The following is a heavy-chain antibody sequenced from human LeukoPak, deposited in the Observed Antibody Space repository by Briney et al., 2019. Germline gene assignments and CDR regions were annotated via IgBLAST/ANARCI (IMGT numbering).Heavy chain of an antibody. CDR3: ARSLPLRGTYSFDF. Sequence: GGSLRLSCAASGFTLSSYWMSWVRQAPGKGLEWVANIKQDGSEKYYVDSVKGRFTISIDNGKNSLYLQMNSLRAEDTAVYYCARSLPLRGTYSFDFWGQGTLATVSS. J-gene: IGHJ4*02. CDR1: GFTLSSYW. CDR2: IKQDGSEK. D-gene: IGHD1-26*01. V-gene: IGHV3-7*01.